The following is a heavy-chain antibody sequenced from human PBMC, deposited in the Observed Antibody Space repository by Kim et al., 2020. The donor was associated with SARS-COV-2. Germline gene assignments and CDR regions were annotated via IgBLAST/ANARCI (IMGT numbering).Heavy chain of an antibody. CDR3: ARGPDVDTAMGTYYYGMDV. J-gene: IGHJ6*02. V-gene: IGHV1-2*06. CDR2: INPNSGCT. CDR1: GYTFTGYY. Sequence: ASVKVSCKASGYTFTGYYMHWVRQAPGQGLEWMGRINPNSGCTNYAQKFQGRVTMTRDTSISTAYMELSRLRSDDTAVYYCARGPDVDTAMGTYYYGMDVWGQGTTVTVSS. D-gene: IGHD5-18*01.